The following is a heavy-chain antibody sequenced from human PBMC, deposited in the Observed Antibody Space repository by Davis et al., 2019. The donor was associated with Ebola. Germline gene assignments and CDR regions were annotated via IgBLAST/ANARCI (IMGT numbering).Heavy chain of an antibody. Sequence: GGSLRLSCAASGFTFSSFAMHWVRQAPGKGLEWVSSISSSSSYIYYADSVKGRFTISRDNAKNSLYLQMNSLRAEDTAVYYCAKDLGLSSGYYTLDYWGQGTLVTVSS. CDR2: ISSSSSYI. CDR3: AKDLGLSSGYYTLDY. CDR1: GFTFSSFA. V-gene: IGHV3-21*01. D-gene: IGHD3-22*01. J-gene: IGHJ4*02.